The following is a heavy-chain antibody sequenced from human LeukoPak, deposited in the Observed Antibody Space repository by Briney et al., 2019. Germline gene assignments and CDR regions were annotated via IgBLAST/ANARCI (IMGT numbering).Heavy chain of an antibody. Sequence: GASVKVSCKASGYTFTSYGISWVRQAPGQGLEWMGCISAYNGNTNYAQKLQGRVTMTTDTSTSTAYMELRSLRSDDTAVYYCARDILMVYAIVSRNYYGMDVWGQGTTVTVSS. V-gene: IGHV1-18*01. J-gene: IGHJ6*02. CDR1: GYTFTSYG. CDR3: ARDILMVYAIVSRNYYGMDV. D-gene: IGHD2-8*01. CDR2: ISAYNGNT.